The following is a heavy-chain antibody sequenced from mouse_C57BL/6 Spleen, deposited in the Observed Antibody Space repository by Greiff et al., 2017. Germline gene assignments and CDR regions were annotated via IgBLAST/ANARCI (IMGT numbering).Heavy chain of an antibody. CDR2: INPNNGGT. V-gene: IGHV1-26*01. D-gene: IGHD1-1*01. CDR1: GYTFTDYY. J-gene: IGHJ1*03. Sequence: EVQLQQSGPELVKPGASVKISCKASGYTFTDYYMNWVKQSHGKSLEWIGDINPNNGGTSYNQKFKGKATLTVDKSSSTAYMELRSLTSEDSAVYYCARSYGSSYVWYFDVWGTGTTVTVSS. CDR3: ARSYGSSYVWYFDV.